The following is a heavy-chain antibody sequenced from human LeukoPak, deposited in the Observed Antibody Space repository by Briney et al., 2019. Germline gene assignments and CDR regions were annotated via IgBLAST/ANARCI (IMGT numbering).Heavy chain of an antibody. J-gene: IGHJ4*02. CDR2: INPSGGST. CDR1: GYTFTSYY. CDR3: AREIGDTVTTPSFDY. V-gene: IGHV1-46*01. D-gene: IGHD4-17*01. Sequence: GASVKVSCKASGYTFTSYYMHWVRQAPGQGLEWMGIINPSGGSTSYAQKFQGRVTMTRDTSTSTVYMELSSLRSEDTAVYYCAREIGDTVTTPSFDYWGQGTLVTVSS.